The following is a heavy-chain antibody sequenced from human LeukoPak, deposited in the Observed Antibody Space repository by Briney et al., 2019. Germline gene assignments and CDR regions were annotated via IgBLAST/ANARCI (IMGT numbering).Heavy chain of an antibody. CDR2: ISGSGGSS. D-gene: IGHD2-15*01. CDR3: ARKGSCSGGTCYSPCYGMDV. V-gene: IGHV3-23*01. Sequence: PGGSLRLSCAASGFTFSGDAMTWVRQAPGKGLEWVSTISGSGGSSYYADSVKGRFTISRDNSKNTLYLQMNSLRAEDTAVYYCARKGSCSGGTCYSPCYGMDVWGQGTTVTVSS. CDR1: GFTFSGDA. J-gene: IGHJ6*02.